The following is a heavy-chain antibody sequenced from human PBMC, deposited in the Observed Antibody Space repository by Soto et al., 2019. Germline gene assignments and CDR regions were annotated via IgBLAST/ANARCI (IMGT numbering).Heavy chain of an antibody. J-gene: IGHJ5*02. V-gene: IGHV1-18*01. CDR3: ARPNYDSSGYYSTHNWFDP. CDR1: GYSFTNYG. CDR2: ISTYSGNT. Sequence: QVPLVQSGAEVKKPGASVKVSCKASGYSFTNYGISWVRQAPGQGLEWMGWISTYSGNTNYAQKFQGRVTMSTDTSTSTAYMDLRSLRSDDTAVYYCARPNYDSSGYYSTHNWFDPWGQGTLVTVSS. D-gene: IGHD3-22*01.